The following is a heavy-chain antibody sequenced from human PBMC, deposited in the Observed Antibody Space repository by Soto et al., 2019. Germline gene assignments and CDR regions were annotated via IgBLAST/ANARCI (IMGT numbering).Heavy chain of an antibody. Sequence: GGSLRLSCAASGFTFSNAWMSWVRQAPGKGLEWVGRIKSKTDGGTTDYAAPVKGRFTISRDDSKNTLYLQMNSLKTEDTAVYYCTTDRYSGSYYPDAFDIWGQGTMVTVSS. CDR3: TTDRYSGSYYPDAFDI. D-gene: IGHD1-26*01. V-gene: IGHV3-15*01. CDR2: IKSKTDGGTT. CDR1: GFTFSNAW. J-gene: IGHJ3*02.